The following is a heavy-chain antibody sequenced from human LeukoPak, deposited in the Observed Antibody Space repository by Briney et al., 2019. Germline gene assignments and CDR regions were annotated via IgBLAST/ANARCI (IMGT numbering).Heavy chain of an antibody. CDR1: GFTFNSYS. J-gene: IGHJ6*03. V-gene: IGHV3-21*01. Sequence: PGGSLRLSCAASGFTFNSYSMNWVRQAPGKGLEWVSCISSTRTYIYYADSVKGRFTISRDNAKNSLYLQMNSLRAEDTAVYYCARGRGSSYYYYYMDVWGKGTTVTVSS. CDR3: ARGRGSSYYYYYMDV. CDR2: ISSTRTYI. D-gene: IGHD6-13*01.